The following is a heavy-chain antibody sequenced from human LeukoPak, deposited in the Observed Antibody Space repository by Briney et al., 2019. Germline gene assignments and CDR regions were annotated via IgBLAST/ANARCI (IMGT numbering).Heavy chain of an antibody. V-gene: IGHV3-7*01. Sequence: GGSLRLSCEASGFTFSLYWMTWVRQAPGKGPEWVADINPDGSHKYSVDSMKGRSTISRDNAKNTLFLQINSLRAEDTAVYYCVRQMIRFWFDPWGQGTLVTVSS. J-gene: IGHJ5*02. CDR2: INPDGSHK. D-gene: IGHD3-16*01. CDR3: VRQMIRFWFDP. CDR1: GFTFSLYW.